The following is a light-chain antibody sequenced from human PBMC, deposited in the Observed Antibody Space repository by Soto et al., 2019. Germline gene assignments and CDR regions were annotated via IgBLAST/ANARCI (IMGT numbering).Light chain of an antibody. J-gene: IGKJ4*01. CDR1: QSISSY. CDR3: QQSDSSALT. V-gene: IGKV1-39*01. CDR2: AAS. Sequence: DIQMTQSPSSLSASVGDRVTITCRASQSISSYLNWYQQKPGKAPKLLIYAASSLQSGIPSRFSCSGSGTDFTLTISRLHPEDSAVYSCQQSDSSALTFGGGTKVEIK.